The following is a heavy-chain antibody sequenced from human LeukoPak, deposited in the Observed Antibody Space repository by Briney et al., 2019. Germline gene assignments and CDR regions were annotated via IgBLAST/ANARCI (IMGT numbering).Heavy chain of an antibody. CDR2: IYYSGST. Sequence: PSETLSLTCTVPGGSISSYYWSWIRQPPGKGLEWIGYIYYSGSTNYNPSLKSRVTISVDTSKNQFSLKLSSVTAADTAVYYCAQASEAEYFQHWGQGTLVTVSS. CDR1: GGSISSYY. V-gene: IGHV4-59*08. CDR3: AQASEAEYFQH. J-gene: IGHJ1*01.